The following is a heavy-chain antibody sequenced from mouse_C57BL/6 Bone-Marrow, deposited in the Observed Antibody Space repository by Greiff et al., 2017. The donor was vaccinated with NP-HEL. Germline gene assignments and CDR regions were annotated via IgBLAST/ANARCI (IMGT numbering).Heavy chain of an antibody. CDR1: GFTFSSYA. CDR3: AREYSNYAWFAY. Sequence: EVQRVESGGGLVKPGGSLKLSCAASGFTFSSYAMSWVRQTPEKRLEWVATISDGGSYTYYPDNVKGRFTISRDNAKNNLYLQMSHLKSEDTAMYYCAREYSNYAWFAYWGQGTLVTVSA. D-gene: IGHD2-5*01. V-gene: IGHV5-4*01. J-gene: IGHJ3*01. CDR2: ISDGGSYT.